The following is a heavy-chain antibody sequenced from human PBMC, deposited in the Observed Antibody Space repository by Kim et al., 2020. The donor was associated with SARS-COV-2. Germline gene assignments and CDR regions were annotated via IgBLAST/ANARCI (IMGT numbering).Heavy chain of an antibody. J-gene: IGHJ4*02. V-gene: IGHV3-7*01. CDR1: GFTFSTYW. CDR3: ARGPRTIALADY. CDR2: IKQDGTEK. Sequence: GGSLRLSCAASGFTFSTYWMTWVRQAPGKGLEWVANIKQDGTEKFHVDSVKGRFTISRDNAKNSLYLQMNGLTVEDTAVYYCARGPRTIALADYWGQGTL. D-gene: IGHD6-19*01.